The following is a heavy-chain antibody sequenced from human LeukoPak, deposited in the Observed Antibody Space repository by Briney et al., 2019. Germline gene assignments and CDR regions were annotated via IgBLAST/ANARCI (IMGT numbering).Heavy chain of an antibody. CDR1: GFTFSSYR. V-gene: IGHV3-21*01. CDR2: ISTSSSYI. D-gene: IGHD2-15*01. CDR3: ATTLGYCSGGSCYSEYYFDC. Sequence: PGGSLRLSCAASGFTFSSYRMNWVRQAPGKGLEWVSSISTSSSYIYYADSVKGRFTISRDNAKNSLYLQMNSLRAEDTAVYYCATTLGYCSGGSCYSEYYFDCWGQGTLVTVSS. J-gene: IGHJ4*02.